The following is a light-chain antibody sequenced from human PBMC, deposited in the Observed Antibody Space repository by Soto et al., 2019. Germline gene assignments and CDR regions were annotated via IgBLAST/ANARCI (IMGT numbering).Light chain of an antibody. CDR1: QSVGGN. J-gene: IGKJ3*01. CDR2: DAS. CDR3: QSGAT. V-gene: IGKV3-15*01. Sequence: EIVLTQSPATLSVSPGERATLSCRASQSVGGNLAWYQQKPGQAPRLLLYDASTRATGVPARFSGSGSGTEFTLTISSLQSEDLAVYYCQSGATFGPGTKVDIK.